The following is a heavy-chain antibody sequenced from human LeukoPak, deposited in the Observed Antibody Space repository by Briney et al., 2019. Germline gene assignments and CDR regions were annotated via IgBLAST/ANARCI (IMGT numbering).Heavy chain of an antibody. CDR1: GYTFTGYY. D-gene: IGHD3-10*01. CDR2: INPNSGGT. J-gene: IGHJ6*03. V-gene: IGHV1-2*02. Sequence: GASVKVSCKASGYTFTGYYMHWVRQAPGQGLEWMGWINPNSGGTNYAQKFQGRVTMTRDTSISTAYMELSRLRSDDTAVYYCARSLVRGVIRSSGLNYYMDVWGKGTTVTISS. CDR3: ARSLVRGVIRSSGLNYYMDV.